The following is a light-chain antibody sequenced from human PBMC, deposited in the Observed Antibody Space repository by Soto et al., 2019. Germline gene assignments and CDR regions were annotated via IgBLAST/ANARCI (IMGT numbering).Light chain of an antibody. J-gene: IGKJ1*01. V-gene: IGKV1-39*01. Sequence: DIQMTQSPSSLSASVGDRVTITCRASQNISIYLNWYQQKPGKAPNLLIYAASSLQSGVPSRFSGSGSGTEFTLSISSLQPDDFATYFCQQYESFPRTFGQGTKVEIK. CDR3: QQYESFPRT. CDR2: AAS. CDR1: QNISIY.